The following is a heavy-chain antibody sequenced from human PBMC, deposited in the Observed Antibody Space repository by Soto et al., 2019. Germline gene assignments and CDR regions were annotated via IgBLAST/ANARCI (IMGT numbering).Heavy chain of an antibody. D-gene: IGHD3-22*01. CDR3: ARDDSSGYPDY. J-gene: IGHJ4*02. V-gene: IGHV3-53*01. CDR2: IYSGGST. CDR1: LFTVSSTS. Sequence: GSLRLSCAASLFTVSSTSLSLVRQAPGRGLEWVSVIYSGGSTYYADSVKGRFTISRENYKNTLYLQMNSLRAEDTAVYYCARDDSSGYPDYWGQGTLVTVSS.